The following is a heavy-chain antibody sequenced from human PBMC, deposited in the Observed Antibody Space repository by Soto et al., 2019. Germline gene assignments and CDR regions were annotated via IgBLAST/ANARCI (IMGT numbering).Heavy chain of an antibody. D-gene: IGHD3-3*01. V-gene: IGHV4-61*01. CDR3: ASGLLGKNYDFWSGYPNPTYYFDY. CDR1: GGSVSSGSYY. CDR2: IYYSGST. J-gene: IGHJ4*02. Sequence: PSETLSLTCTVSGGSVSSGSYYWSWIRQPPGKGLEWIGYIYYSGSTNYNPSLKSRVTISVDTSKNQFSLKLSSVTAADTAVYYCASGLLGKNYDFWSGYPNPTYYFDYWGQGTLVTVS.